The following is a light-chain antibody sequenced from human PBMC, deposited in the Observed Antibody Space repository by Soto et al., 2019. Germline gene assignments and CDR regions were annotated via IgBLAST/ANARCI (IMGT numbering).Light chain of an antibody. J-gene: IGKJ1*01. CDR2: GAS. CDR3: QQYGSSQWT. Sequence: EIVMTQSPGTLSVSPGEGATLSCRSSQSVSSSYLAWYQQKPGQAPRLLIYGASSRATGIPDRFSGSGSGTDFTLTISRLEPEDFAVYYCQQYGSSQWTFGQGTKVDIK. V-gene: IGKV3-20*01. CDR1: QSVSSSY.